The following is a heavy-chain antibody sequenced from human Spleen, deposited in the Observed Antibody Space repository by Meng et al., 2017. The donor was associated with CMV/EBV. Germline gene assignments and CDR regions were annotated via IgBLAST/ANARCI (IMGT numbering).Heavy chain of an antibody. Sequence: TCAVSGGSFSGYYWIWIRQSPGKGLEWIGEIDYTGYTRYSPSLKSRLTISADTSNNQFSLRLISVTAADTALYYCARGPEATSRIDYWGQGALVTVSS. CDR2: IDYTGYT. V-gene: IGHV4-34*01. CDR3: ARGPEATSRIDY. CDR1: GGSFSGYY. J-gene: IGHJ4*02. D-gene: IGHD2-2*01.